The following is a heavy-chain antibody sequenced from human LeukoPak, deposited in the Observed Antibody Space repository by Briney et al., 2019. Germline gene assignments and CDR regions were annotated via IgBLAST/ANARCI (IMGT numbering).Heavy chain of an antibody. CDR3: ARDSTLGESAFDI. CDR2: ISGSGTPI. CDR1: GFTFSNYE. V-gene: IGHV3-48*03. Sequence: GGSLRLSCAASGFTFSNYEMNWVRQAPGKGLEWVSYISGSGTPIYYADSVKGRFTVSRDNAKNSLFLQMNSLRAEDTAVYYCARDSTLGESAFDIWGLGTLVTVSS. D-gene: IGHD3-16*01. J-gene: IGHJ3*02.